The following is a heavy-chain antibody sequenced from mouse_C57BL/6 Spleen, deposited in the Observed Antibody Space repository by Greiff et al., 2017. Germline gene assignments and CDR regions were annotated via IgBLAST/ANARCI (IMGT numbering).Heavy chain of an antibody. CDR1: GFTFSSYA. CDR3: ATSSPWFAY. D-gene: IGHD6-2*01. J-gene: IGHJ3*01. Sequence: EVQVVESGGGLVKPGGSLKLSCAASGFTFSSYAMSWVRQTPEKRLEWVANISDGGSYTSYPDNVKGRVTISRDNAKNNLYLQMSHLKSEDTAMYYCATSSPWFAYGGQGTLVTVSA. CDR2: ISDGGSYT. V-gene: IGHV5-4*01.